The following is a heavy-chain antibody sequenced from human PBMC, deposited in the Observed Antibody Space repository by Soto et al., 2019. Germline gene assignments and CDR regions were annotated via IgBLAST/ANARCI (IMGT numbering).Heavy chain of an antibody. Sequence: GGSLRLSCAASGFTFSNAWMSWVRQAPGKGLEWVGRIKSKTDGGTTDYAAPVKGRFTISRDDSKNTLYLQMNSLKTEDTAVYYCGGAIGYCTNGVCRSYMDVWGKGTTVTVSS. CDR3: GGAIGYCTNGVCRSYMDV. CDR1: GFTFSNAW. J-gene: IGHJ6*03. V-gene: IGHV3-15*01. D-gene: IGHD2-8*01. CDR2: IKSKTDGGTT.